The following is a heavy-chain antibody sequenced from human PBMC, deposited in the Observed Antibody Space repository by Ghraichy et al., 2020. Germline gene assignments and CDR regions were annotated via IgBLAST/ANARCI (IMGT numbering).Heavy chain of an antibody. J-gene: IGHJ4*02. V-gene: IGHV3-33*01. CDR2: IWTDGTYT. Sequence: GESLNISCEASGFTFSRTAMHWVRQAPGKELEWVAGIWTDGTYTYYLDSVKARFTISRDNSKNTVSLQMDSLRAEDTAVYYCATTPSRVVIASTRFYFDFWGQGTLVTVSS. D-gene: IGHD2-21*01. CDR3: ATTPSRVVIASTRFYFDF. CDR1: GFTFSRTA.